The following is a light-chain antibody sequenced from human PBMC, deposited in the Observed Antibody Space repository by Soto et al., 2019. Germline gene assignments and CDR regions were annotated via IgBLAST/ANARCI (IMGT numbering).Light chain of an antibody. J-gene: IGKJ1*01. CDR2: AAS. CDR1: RDITDY. CDR3: QNYDSAPWT. Sequence: DIQMTQSPSSLSASVGDRVTITCRASRDITDYLAWYQQKPGQVPKLLISAASTLQSGVPSRFTASGSGTDFTLTIPGLRPEDFATYYCQNYDSAPWTFGQGTKVEF. V-gene: IGKV1-27*01.